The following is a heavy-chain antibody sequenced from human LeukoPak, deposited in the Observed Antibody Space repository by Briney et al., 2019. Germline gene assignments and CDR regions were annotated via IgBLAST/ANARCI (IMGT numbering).Heavy chain of an antibody. J-gene: IGHJ4*02. CDR3: AISGGSGHYYTY. CDR2: ITSTGRTI. V-gene: IGHV3-48*02. D-gene: IGHD3-22*01. Sequence: GGSLRLSCAASGFTFSSYSMNWVRQAPGKGLDWVSYITSTGRTIYYAGSVKGRFTISRDNAKNSLYLQMNSLRDEDTAVYYCAISGGSGHYYTYWGQGTLVTVSS. CDR1: GFTFSSYS.